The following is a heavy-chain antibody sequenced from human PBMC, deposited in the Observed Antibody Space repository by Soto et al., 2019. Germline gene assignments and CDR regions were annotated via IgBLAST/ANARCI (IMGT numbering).Heavy chain of an antibody. Sequence: QVQLVQSGSEVKKPGASVKVSCKASGYAFASYAITWVRQAPGQGLAWMGWISAYNGNTNYAQKLQGKGTMTTDTSTRTAYTESRSLSSDVTGVYYCARDFPPVDYWGEGTLFTVSS. CDR2: ISAYNGNT. V-gene: IGHV1-18*01. J-gene: IGHJ4*02. D-gene: IGHD4-17*01. CDR1: GYAFASYA. CDR3: ARDFPPVDY.